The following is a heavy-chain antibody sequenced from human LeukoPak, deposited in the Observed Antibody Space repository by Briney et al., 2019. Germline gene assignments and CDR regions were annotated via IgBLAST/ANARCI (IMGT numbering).Heavy chain of an antibody. V-gene: IGHV3-7*01. D-gene: IGHD3-3*01. Sequence: PGGSLRLSCAASGFTFSSYWMSWVRQAPGKGLEWVANIKQDGSEKYYVDSVKGRFTISRDNAKNSLYLQMNSLRAEDTAVYYCAAATIHYDFWSGYPTFDYWGQGTLVTVSS. J-gene: IGHJ4*02. CDR1: GFTFSSYW. CDR3: AAATIHYDFWSGYPTFDY. CDR2: IKQDGSEK.